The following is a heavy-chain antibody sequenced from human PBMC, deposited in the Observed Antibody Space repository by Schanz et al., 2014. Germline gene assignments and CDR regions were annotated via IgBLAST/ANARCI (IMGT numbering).Heavy chain of an antibody. CDR1: GFSFSDYY. CDR2: ISSGGTTT. Sequence: QVHLLESGGGLVEPGGSLRLSCAASGFSFSDYYMAWIRQAPGKGPEYVSYISSGGTTTYHSDSVKGRFTISRDSAENTLYLQMNSLRPEDTAIYYCAKNQYDDVDLSSFYFDFWGQGTLVTVSS. D-gene: IGHD3-10*02. J-gene: IGHJ4*02. V-gene: IGHV3-11*01. CDR3: AKNQYDDVDLSSFYFDF.